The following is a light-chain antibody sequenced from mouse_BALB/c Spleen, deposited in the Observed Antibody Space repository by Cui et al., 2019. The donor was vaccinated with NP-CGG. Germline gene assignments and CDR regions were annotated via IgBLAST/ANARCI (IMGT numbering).Light chain of an antibody. Sequence: QAVVTQESALKTSPGETVTLTCRSSTGAVTTSNYANWVQEKPDHLFTGLIGGTNNRAPGVPARFSGSLIGDKAALTITGAQTEDESIYFCALWYSNHWVFGGGTKLTVL. V-gene: IGLV1*01. CDR1: TGAVTTSNY. CDR2: GTN. CDR3: ALWYSNHWV. J-gene: IGLJ1*01.